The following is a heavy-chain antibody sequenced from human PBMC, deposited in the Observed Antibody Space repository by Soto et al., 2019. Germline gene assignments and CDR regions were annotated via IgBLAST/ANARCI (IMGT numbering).Heavy chain of an antibody. CDR1: GGTFSSYA. V-gene: IGHV1-69*13. J-gene: IGHJ5*02. D-gene: IGHD6-13*01. Sequence: VASVKVSCKASGGTFSSYAISWVRQAPGQGLEWMGGIIPIFGTANYAQKFQGRVTITADESTSTAYMELSSLRSEDTAVYYCARVRGRIIAAAGTEWFDPWGQGTLVTVSS. CDR3: ARVRGRIIAAAGTEWFDP. CDR2: IIPIFGTA.